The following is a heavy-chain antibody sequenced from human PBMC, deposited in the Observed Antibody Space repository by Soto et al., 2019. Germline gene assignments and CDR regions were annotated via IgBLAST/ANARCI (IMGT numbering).Heavy chain of an antibody. D-gene: IGHD1-26*01. J-gene: IGHJ4*02. Sequence: SVKVSCKASGFTFTSSAVQWVRQARGQRLEWIGWIVVGSGNTNYAQKFQERVTITRDMSTSTAYMELSSLRSEDTAVYYCAAYLWELEPYYFDYWGQGTLVTVSS. V-gene: IGHV1-58*01. CDR2: IVVGSGNT. CDR1: GFTFTSSA. CDR3: AAYLWELEPYYFDY.